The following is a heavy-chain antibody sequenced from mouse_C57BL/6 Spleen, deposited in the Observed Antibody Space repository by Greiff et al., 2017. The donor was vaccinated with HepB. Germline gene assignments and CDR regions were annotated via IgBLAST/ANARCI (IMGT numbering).Heavy chain of an antibody. D-gene: IGHD1-1*01. Sequence: VQLKQPGAELVKPGASVKLSCKASGYTFPSYWMQWVKQRPGQGLEWIGEIDPSDSYTNYNQKFKGKATLTVDTSSSTAYMQLSSLTSEDSAVYYCARSGSITTVVGTDYWGQGTTLTVSS. V-gene: IGHV1-50*01. CDR1: GYTFPSYW. J-gene: IGHJ2*01. CDR2: IDPSDSYT. CDR3: ARSGSITTVVGTDY.